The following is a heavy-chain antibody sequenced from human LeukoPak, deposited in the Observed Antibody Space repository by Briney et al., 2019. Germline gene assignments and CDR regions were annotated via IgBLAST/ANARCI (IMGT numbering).Heavy chain of an antibody. CDR2: IYYSGST. CDR1: GGPISNNFYY. CDR3: ARTLRLGELWD. D-gene: IGHD3-16*01. J-gene: IGHJ4*02. V-gene: IGHV4-39*01. Sequence: SETLSLTCTVSGGPISNNFYYWGWIRQPPGKGLEWIGSIYYSGSTFYNPSLQSRVTVSIDTSNSQLSLSLTSVTAADPAVYYCARTLRLGELWDWGQGSLVTVSS.